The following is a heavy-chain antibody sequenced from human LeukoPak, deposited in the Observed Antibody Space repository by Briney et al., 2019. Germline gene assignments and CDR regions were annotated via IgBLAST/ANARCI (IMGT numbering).Heavy chain of an antibody. CDR1: PGSFSGYY. CDR3: ARVLPHYYGSGTSFNPRRIFDY. CDR2: ANYSGSP. J-gene: IGHJ4*02. Sequence: SETLSLTCGVYPGSFSGYYWNWIRQPPGKGLEWVGEANYSGSPTYNPSLKGRISISVDTSKNQFSLMLNSVTAADTAVYYCARVLPHYYGSGTSFNPRRIFDYWGQGIRVTVSS. D-gene: IGHD3-10*01. V-gene: IGHV4-34*01.